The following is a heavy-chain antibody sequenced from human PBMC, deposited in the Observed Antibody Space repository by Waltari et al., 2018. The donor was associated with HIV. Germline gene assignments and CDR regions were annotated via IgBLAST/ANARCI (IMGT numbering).Heavy chain of an antibody. CDR3: ARGLRNYYDSSGYPTDAFDI. V-gene: IGHV4-61*02. CDR1: GGAISRGSYH. J-gene: IGHJ3*02. Sequence: QVQLQESGPGLVKPSQTLSLTRTVSGGAISRGSYHWRSIRQPAAKGLEWIGRIYTSGSTNYNPSLKSRVTISVDTSKNQFSLKLSSVTAADTAVYYCARGLRNYYDSSGYPTDAFDIWGQGTMVTVSS. CDR2: IYTSGST. D-gene: IGHD3-22*01.